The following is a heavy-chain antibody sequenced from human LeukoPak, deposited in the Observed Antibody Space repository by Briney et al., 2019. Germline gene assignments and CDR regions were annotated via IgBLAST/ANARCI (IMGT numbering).Heavy chain of an antibody. Sequence: PSETLSLTCTVSGGLITTTTCYWGWIRQSPGKGLEWIASIYYRGDTYYNASLQSRVRTSIDTSKNQFSLKLNSMNAADTAVYFCARQPVVNRGAVGSNFDSWGRGTLVTVSA. D-gene: IGHD6-19*01. V-gene: IGHV4-39*01. CDR2: IYYRGDT. J-gene: IGHJ4*02. CDR3: ARQPVVNRGAVGSNFDS. CDR1: GGLITTTTCY.